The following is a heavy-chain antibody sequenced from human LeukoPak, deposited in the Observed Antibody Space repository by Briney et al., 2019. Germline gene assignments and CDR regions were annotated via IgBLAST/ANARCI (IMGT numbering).Heavy chain of an antibody. CDR3: AREESIGSYQFLHDY. Sequence: ASVKVSCKASGYTFINYGIAWVRQAPGQGLEWMGWISPYNGNTKYLQKLQGRVTMTTDTSTSTAHMEVRSLRSDDTAVYYCAREESIGSYQFLHDYWGQGTLVTVSS. CDR1: GYTFINYG. J-gene: IGHJ4*02. D-gene: IGHD1-26*01. V-gene: IGHV1-18*01. CDR2: ISPYNGNT.